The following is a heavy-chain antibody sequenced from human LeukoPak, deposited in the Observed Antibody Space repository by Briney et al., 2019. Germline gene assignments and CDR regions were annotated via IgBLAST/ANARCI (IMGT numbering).Heavy chain of an antibody. CDR1: GYTFISYG. D-gene: IGHD5-24*01. V-gene: IGHV1-18*01. CDR3: ARDNSVRDEAWWFNP. Sequence: ASVKVSCKASGYTFISYGITWVRQAPGQGLEWMGWISAYNGNTNYAQKFQGRVTLTRDMSTSTDYLELSSLRSEDTAVYYCARDNSVRDEAWWFNPWGQGTLVTVSS. CDR2: ISAYNGNT. J-gene: IGHJ5*02.